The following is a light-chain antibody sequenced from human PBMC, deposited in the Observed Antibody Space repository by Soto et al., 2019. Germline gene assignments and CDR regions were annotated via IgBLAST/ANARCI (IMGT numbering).Light chain of an antibody. Sequence: DIQMTQSPSSLSASVGDRVTITCRASQTILTYLNWYQQKPGKAPKLLIYAASSLQSGVPSRFSGGGSATDFTLTISSLQPEDFATYYCQQSYSTPWTFGQGTKVDIK. CDR1: QTILTY. CDR3: QQSYSTPWT. V-gene: IGKV1-39*01. CDR2: AAS. J-gene: IGKJ1*01.